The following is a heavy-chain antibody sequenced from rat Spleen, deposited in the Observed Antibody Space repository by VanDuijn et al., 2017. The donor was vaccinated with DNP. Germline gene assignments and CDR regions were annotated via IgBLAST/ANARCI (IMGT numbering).Heavy chain of an antibody. CDR2: ISPRNNLT. CDR3: TTLNYYASLSGYFDH. J-gene: IGHJ2*01. D-gene: IGHD1-12*01. Sequence: EVQLVESGGGSVQPGRSLKLSCAASGFTFSDYYMAWIRQAPTKGLEWVSSISPRNNLTYYRDSVKGRFTISRDNAKSTLYLQMDSLRSEDTATYYCTTLNYYASLSGYFDHWGQGVMVTVSS. V-gene: IGHV5-27*01. CDR1: GFTFSDYY.